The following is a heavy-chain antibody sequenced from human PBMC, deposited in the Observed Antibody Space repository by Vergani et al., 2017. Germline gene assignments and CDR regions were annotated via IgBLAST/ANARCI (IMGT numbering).Heavy chain of an antibody. V-gene: IGHV4-39*01. CDR1: GGSISSSSYY. CDR2: IYYSGST. Sequence: QLQLQESGPGLVKPSETLSLTCTVSGGSISSSSYYWGWIRQPPGKGLEWIGSIYYSGSTYYNPSLKSRVTISVDTSKNQFSLKLSSVTAADTAVYYCARGGKAWTEWPYFDYWGQGTLVTVSS. CDR3: ARGGKAWTEWPYFDY. D-gene: IGHD3-3*01. J-gene: IGHJ4*02.